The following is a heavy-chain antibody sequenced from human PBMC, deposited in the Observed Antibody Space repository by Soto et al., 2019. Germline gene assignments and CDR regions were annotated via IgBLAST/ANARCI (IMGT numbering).Heavy chain of an antibody. Sequence: SETLTLTCTVSGGSISSGGYYWSWIRQHPGEGLEWIGYISYSGSTYYNPSLKGRVTISVDTSEKQFSLRLSSVSAADTAVYYCARVPRANRGRDYYGLDVWGQGTTVTVSS. J-gene: IGHJ6*02. CDR3: ARVPRANRGRDYYGLDV. V-gene: IGHV4-31*03. D-gene: IGHD3-10*01. CDR2: ISYSGST. CDR1: GGSISSGGYY.